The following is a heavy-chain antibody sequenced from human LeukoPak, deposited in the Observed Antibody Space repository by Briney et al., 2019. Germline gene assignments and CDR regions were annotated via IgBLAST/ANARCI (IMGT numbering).Heavy chain of an antibody. V-gene: IGHV3-48*01. Sequence: PGGSLRLSCAASGLTFSTYSMNWVRQAPGKGLGWVSYISSHSRTIYYADSVKGRFTISRDNAKNSLFLQMDSLRAEDTAVYYCASLLRDILPFFDYWGQGTLVTVSS. CDR3: ASLLRDILPFFDY. CDR1: GLTFSTYS. J-gene: IGHJ4*02. CDR2: ISSHSRTI.